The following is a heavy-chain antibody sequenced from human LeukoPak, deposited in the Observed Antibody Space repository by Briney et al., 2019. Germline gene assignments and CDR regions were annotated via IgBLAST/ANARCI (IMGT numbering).Heavy chain of an antibody. CDR2: IYYSGST. CDR1: GGSISSHY. V-gene: IGHV4-59*11. Sequence: SETLSLTCTVSGGSISSHYWSWIRQPPGKVLEWIGYIYYSGSTNYNPSLKSRVTISVDTSKNQFSLKLSSVTAADTAVYYCARVGYPYYYYCYMDVWGKGTTVTVSS. D-gene: IGHD2-2*01. CDR3: ARVGYPYYYYCYMDV. J-gene: IGHJ6*03.